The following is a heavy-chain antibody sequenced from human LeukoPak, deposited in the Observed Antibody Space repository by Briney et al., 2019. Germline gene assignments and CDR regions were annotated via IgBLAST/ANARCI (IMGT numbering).Heavy chain of an antibody. CDR2: ISSSGSTI. D-gene: IGHD3-3*01. V-gene: IGHV3-48*03. CDR3: ASGPFYYFDY. Sequence: GGSLRLSCAASGFTFSSYEMNWVRQASGKGLEWVSYISSSGSTIYYADSVKGRFTISRDNAKNSLYLQMNSLRAEDTAVYYCASGPFYYFDYWGQGTLVTVSS. CDR1: GFTFSSYE. J-gene: IGHJ4*02.